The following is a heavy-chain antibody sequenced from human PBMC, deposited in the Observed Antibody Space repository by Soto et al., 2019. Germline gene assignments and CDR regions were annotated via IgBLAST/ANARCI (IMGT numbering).Heavy chain of an antibody. V-gene: IGHV1-69*04. Sequence: SSVKVSCKGSGGTFSRDTISWLRQAPGQGLEWMGRIIPILGIANYAQKFQGRVTITADKSTSTAYMELSSLRSEDTAVYYCARDPGSGSTFDIWGQGTMVTVSS. CDR3: ARDPGSGSTFDI. CDR2: IIPILGIA. J-gene: IGHJ3*02. CDR1: GGTFSRDT.